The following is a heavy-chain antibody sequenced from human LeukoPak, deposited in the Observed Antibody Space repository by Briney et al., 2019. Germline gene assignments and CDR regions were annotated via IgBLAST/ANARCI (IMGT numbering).Heavy chain of an antibody. D-gene: IGHD6-19*01. CDR1: GGTFTSYA. Sequence: SVKVSCKASGGTFTSYAISWVRQAPGQGLEWMGGIIPIFGTANYAQKFQGRVTITADESTSTAYMELSSLRSEDTAVYYCARGPLIFNIAVAGIPPPTEYYFDYWGQGTLVTVSS. CDR2: IIPIFGTA. CDR3: ARGPLIFNIAVAGIPPPTEYYFDY. J-gene: IGHJ4*02. V-gene: IGHV1-69*13.